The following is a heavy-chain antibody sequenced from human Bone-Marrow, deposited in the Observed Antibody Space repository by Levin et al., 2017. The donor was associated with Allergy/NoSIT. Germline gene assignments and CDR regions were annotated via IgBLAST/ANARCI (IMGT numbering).Heavy chain of an antibody. CDR1: GYVFSIYW. CDR3: ARVLFGEVSLYYFDY. V-gene: IGHV5-51*01. Sequence: PGGSLRLSCETSGYVFSIYWIGWVRQMPGKGLEWMGFINPADSQTIYSRSFQGQVTISADESTTSAYLQWSSLKTSDTAMYFCARVLFGEVSLYYFDYWGQGTLVTVSS. CDR2: INPADSQT. J-gene: IGHJ4*02. D-gene: IGHD3-10*01.